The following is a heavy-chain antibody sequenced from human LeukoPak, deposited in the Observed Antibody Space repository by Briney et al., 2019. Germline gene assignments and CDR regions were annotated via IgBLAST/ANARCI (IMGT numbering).Heavy chain of an antibody. D-gene: IGHD1-26*01. CDR1: GDSISSGHW. J-gene: IGHJ4*02. CDR3: ARDRGGGSQIFDY. Sequence: SGTLSLTCAVSGDSISSGHWWDWVRQPPGKGLEWIGETYRAGITNYNPSLKSRVTISVDKSMNQFSLRLTSVTAADTAVYYCARDRGGGSQIFDYWGQGTLVTVSS. CDR2: TYRAGIT. V-gene: IGHV4-4*02.